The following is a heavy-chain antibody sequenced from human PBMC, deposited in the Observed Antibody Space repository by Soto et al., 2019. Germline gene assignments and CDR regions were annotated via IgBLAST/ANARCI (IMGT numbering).Heavy chain of an antibody. CDR1: GFTFDDYG. J-gene: IGHJ4*02. CDR3: ARLYSSGWYGPGRY. D-gene: IGHD6-19*01. Sequence: EVQLVESGGGVVRTGGSLRLSCAASGFTFDDYGMSCVRQAPGKGLEWGSGINWNGGSTGYADSVKGRFTISRDNAKNSMYLQMNSLRAEDTALYYCARLYSSGWYGPGRYWGQGTLVTVSS. V-gene: IGHV3-20*04. CDR2: INWNGGST.